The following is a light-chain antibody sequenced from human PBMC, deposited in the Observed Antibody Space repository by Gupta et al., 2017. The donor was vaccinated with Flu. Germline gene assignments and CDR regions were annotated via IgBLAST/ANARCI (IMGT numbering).Light chain of an antibody. Sequence: DVVMTQSPLSLPVTLGQPASISCRSSQSLVYSDGNTYLHWFQQRPGQSPRRLIYQVSHRESGVPDRFSSSGSGTDFTLKISRVEAEDVGFYYCMQGSRWPWAFGQGTKVEIK. J-gene: IGKJ1*01. V-gene: IGKV2-30*01. CDR2: QVS. CDR3: MQGSRWPWA. CDR1: QSLVYSDGNTY.